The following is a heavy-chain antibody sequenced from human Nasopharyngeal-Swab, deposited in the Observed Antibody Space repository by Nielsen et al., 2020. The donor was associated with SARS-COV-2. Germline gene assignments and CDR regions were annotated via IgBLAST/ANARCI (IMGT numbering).Heavy chain of an antibody. D-gene: IGHD3-3*01. V-gene: IGHV7-4-1*02. Sequence: ASVKVSCKASGYTFTSYAMNWVRQAPGQGLEWMGWINTNTGNPTYAQGFTGRFVFSLDTSVGTAYLQISSLKAEDTAVYYCARDLRLRFLEWTNWFDPWGQGTLVTVSS. J-gene: IGHJ5*02. CDR3: ARDLRLRFLEWTNWFDP. CDR2: INTNTGNP. CDR1: GYTFTSYA.